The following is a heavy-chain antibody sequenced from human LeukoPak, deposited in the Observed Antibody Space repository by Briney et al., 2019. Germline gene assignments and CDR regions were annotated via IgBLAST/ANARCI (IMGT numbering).Heavy chain of an antibody. V-gene: IGHV3-7*01. CDR3: ARDGRAGSGYYRKDDY. D-gene: IGHD3-22*01. CDR2: IKQDGSEK. Sequence: GGSLRLSCAASGFTFSSYWMTWVRQAPGKGLEWVANIKQDGSEKYYVDSVKGRFTISRDNAKNSLCLQMSSLRAEDTAVYYCARDGRAGSGYYRKDDYWGQGTLVTVSS. J-gene: IGHJ4*02. CDR1: GFTFSSYW.